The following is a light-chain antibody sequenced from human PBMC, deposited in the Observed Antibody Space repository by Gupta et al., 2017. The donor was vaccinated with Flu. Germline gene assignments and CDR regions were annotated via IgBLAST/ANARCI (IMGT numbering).Light chain of an antibody. CDR3: QQYNNWPRT. J-gene: IGKJ1*01. CDR2: GAS. CDR1: QSVNSN. Sequence: EIEMTQSPATLSVSPGERATLSCRASQSVNSNLAWYQQKPGQTPRLLIIGASTRATSIPARFSGSGSGTEFTLAISSLQSEDVAVYYCQQYNNWPRTFGQGTKVEIK. V-gene: IGKV3-15*01.